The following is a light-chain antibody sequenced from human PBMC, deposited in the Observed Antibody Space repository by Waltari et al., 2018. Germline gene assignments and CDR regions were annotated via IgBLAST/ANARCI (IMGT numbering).Light chain of an antibody. CDR1: SSDIGTYNY. J-gene: IGLJ1*01. Sequence: QSALTQPPSASGSPGQSVTISCTGTSSDIGTYNYVSWYQQSPGKAPKLLISEVNNRPSGVPDRFSGSKSGNTASLTVSGLQAEDEADYYCSSYTGSNNLYVFGTGTKVTV. CDR3: SSYTGSNNLYV. CDR2: EVN. V-gene: IGLV2-8*01.